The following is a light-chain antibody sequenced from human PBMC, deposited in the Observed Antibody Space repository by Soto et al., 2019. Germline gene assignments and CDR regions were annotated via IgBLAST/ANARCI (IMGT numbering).Light chain of an antibody. Sequence: QSVLTQAPSVSGAPGQRVTISCTGSSSNIGAGYDVHWYQQLPGTAPKLLIYVNNNRPSGVPDRFSGSKSGTSASLAITGLQADDEADYFCQSFDSSLSSYVFGTGTKVTVL. V-gene: IGLV1-40*01. CDR3: QSFDSSLSSYV. CDR2: VNN. J-gene: IGLJ1*01. CDR1: SSNIGAGYD.